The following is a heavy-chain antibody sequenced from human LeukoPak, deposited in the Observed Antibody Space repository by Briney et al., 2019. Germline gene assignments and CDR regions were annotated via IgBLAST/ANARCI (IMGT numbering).Heavy chain of an antibody. CDR1: GFTFSAYD. J-gene: IGHJ3*02. CDR2: ISRSGST. Sequence: RGSLRLSCAASGFTFSAYDMQWVRQAPGKGLEWVSGISRSGSTYYTDSVKGRFTISRDNSKNTLYLQMNSLRAEDTAVYYCAKGGYFAFESWGQGTMVSVSS. V-gene: IGHV3-23*01. CDR3: AKGGYFAFES. D-gene: IGHD2-2*03.